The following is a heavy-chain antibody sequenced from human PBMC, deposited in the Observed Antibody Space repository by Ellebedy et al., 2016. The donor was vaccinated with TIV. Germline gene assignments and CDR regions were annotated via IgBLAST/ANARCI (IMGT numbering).Heavy chain of an antibody. CDR3: ARDFHYYASGSWDDTFDI. CDR1: GYTFTDYD. CDR2: MKPGSGNT. Sequence: AASVKVSCKASGYTFTDYDINWVRQATGQGLEYLGWMKPGSGNTGYAQKFEGRVTMTRNTSTSTAYMELRSLRSDDTAVYFCARDFHYYASGSWDDTFDIWGQGTVVTVSS. V-gene: IGHV1-8*01. D-gene: IGHD3-10*01. J-gene: IGHJ3*02.